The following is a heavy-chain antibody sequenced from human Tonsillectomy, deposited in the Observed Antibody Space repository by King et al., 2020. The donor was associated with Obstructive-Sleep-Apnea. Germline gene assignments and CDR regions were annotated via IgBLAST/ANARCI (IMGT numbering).Heavy chain of an antibody. CDR1: GFTFSDYY. D-gene: IGHD6-19*01. J-gene: IGHJ5*02. CDR3: ARDRSVAGSLFGFDP. V-gene: IGHV3-11*06. Sequence: VQLVESGGGLVKPGGSLRLSCAASGFTFSDYYMTWIRQAPGKGLEWVTFISNSGVSRNYADSVKGRFTVARDNALNLVVLQMDSLRAEDTAMYYCARDRSVAGSLFGFDPWGQGTLVTVSS. CDR2: ISNSGVSR.